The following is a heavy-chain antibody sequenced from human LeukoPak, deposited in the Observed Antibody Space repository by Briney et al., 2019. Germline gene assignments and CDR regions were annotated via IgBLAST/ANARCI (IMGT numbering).Heavy chain of an antibody. CDR3: ARWGSGSYHYFDY. V-gene: IGHV3-43*01. Sequence: GGSLRLSCAASGFTFDDYTMHWVRQAPGKGLEWVSLISWDGGSTYYADSVKGRFTISRDNSKNSLYLQMNSLRTEDTALYYCARWGSGSYHYFDYWGQGTLVTVSS. CDR1: GFTFDDYT. CDR2: ISWDGGST. J-gene: IGHJ4*02. D-gene: IGHD3-10*01.